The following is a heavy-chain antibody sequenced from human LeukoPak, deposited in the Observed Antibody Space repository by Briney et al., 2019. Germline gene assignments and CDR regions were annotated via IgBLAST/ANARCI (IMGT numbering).Heavy chain of an antibody. CDR3: ARGGSWFAP. CDR2: IKEDGSEK. V-gene: IGHV3-7*01. Sequence: GGSLRLSCVASGFTVSVYWMSWVRQAPGKGLEWVANIKEDGSEKYYVDSVKGRFTISRDNAKNSLYLQMSSLRAEDTAVYYCARGGSWFAPWGQGTLVTVSS. CDR1: GFTVSVYW. J-gene: IGHJ5*02. D-gene: IGHD3-10*01.